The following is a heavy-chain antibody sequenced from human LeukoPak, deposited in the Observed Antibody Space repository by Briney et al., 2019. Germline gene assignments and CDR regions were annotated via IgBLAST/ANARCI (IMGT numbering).Heavy chain of an antibody. CDR2: IKQDGSEK. Sequence: SGGSLRLSCAASGFTFSRFWMSWVRQASGKGLEWVANIKQDGSEKYYVDSVKGRFTISRDNAKNSLYLQMNSLRAEDTAVFYCARDGTYTDYDPDFDIWGQGTLVTVSS. V-gene: IGHV3-7*04. CDR3: ARDGTYTDYDPDFDI. J-gene: IGHJ4*02. CDR1: GFTFSRFW. D-gene: IGHD5-12*01.